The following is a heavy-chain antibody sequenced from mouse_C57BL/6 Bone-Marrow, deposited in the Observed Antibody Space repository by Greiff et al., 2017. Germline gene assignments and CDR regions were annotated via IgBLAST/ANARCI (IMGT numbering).Heavy chain of an antibody. V-gene: IGHV7-3*01. CDR3: ARYRYYGSSYPYWYFDV. D-gene: IGHD1-1*01. CDR2: IRNKANGYTT. CDR1: GFTFTDYY. J-gene: IGHJ1*03. Sequence: EVKVVESGGGLVQPGGSLSLSCAASGFTFTDYYMSWVRQPPGKALEWLGFIRNKANGYTTEYSASVKGRFTISRDNSQSILYLQMNALRAEDSATYYCARYRYYGSSYPYWYFDVWGTGTTVTVSS.